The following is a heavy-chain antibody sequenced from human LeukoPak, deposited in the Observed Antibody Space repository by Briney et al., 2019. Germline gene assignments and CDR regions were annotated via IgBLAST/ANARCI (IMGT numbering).Heavy chain of an antibody. D-gene: IGHD4-17*01. V-gene: IGHV3-23*01. CDR2: ISGSGGST. Sequence: GGSLRLSCAPSGFTFSSYAMNWVRQAPGKGLEWVSAISGSGGSTYYADSVKGRFTISRDNSKNTLYLQMNSLRAEDTAVYYCAKVADYGDYVDYWGQGTLVTVSS. CDR1: GFTFSSYA. J-gene: IGHJ4*02. CDR3: AKVADYGDYVDY.